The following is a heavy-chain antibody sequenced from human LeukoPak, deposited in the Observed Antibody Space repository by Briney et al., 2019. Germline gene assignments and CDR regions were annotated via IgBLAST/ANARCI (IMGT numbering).Heavy chain of an antibody. Sequence: ASQTLSLTCALSGDSVSNNSTTWNWIRQSPSRGLEWLGRTYYRSEWYNDYAVSVKSRITINPDTSKNQFSLQLNSVTPEDTAVYYCAKTENNWSYGMDVWGQGTTVTVSS. CDR2: TYYRSEWYN. J-gene: IGHJ6*02. CDR1: GDSVSNNSTT. CDR3: AKTENNWSYGMDV. D-gene: IGHD1-20*01. V-gene: IGHV6-1*01.